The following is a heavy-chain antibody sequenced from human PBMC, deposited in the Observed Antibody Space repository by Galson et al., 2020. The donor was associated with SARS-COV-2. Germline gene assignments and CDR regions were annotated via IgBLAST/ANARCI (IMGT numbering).Heavy chain of an antibody. CDR2: IKSKTDGGTT. D-gene: IGHD3-10*01. CDR1: GFTFSNAW. V-gene: IGHV3-15*01. J-gene: IGHJ6*03. Sequence: GESLKISCAASGFTFSNAWMSWVRQAPGKGLEWVGRIKSKTDGGTTDYAAPVKGRFTISRDDSKNTLYLQMNSLKTEDTAVYYCTTDNEYYYGSGSYAVVSNYYYMDVWGKGTTVTVSS. CDR3: TTDNEYYYGSGSYAVVSNYYYMDV.